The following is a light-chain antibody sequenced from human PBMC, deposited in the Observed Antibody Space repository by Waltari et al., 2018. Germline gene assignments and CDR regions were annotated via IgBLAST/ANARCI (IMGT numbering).Light chain of an antibody. V-gene: IGKV4-1*01. J-gene: IGKJ2*01. CDR3: QQEDSTLPYP. Sequence: DIVMTQSPDSLAVSLGERATINCKSSQNVLFISNNKNYLAWYQQKPGQAPKLLIYWASTRESGVPDRMRGSGSGTDFTLDIQNLQAENWAVYYGQQEDSTLPYPFCQGAKPEIK. CDR2: WAS. CDR1: QNVLFISNNKNY.